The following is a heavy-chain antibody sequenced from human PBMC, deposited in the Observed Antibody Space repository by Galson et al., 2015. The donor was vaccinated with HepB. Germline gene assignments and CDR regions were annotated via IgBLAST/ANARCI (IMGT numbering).Heavy chain of an antibody. CDR3: LRDALGGYDF. D-gene: IGHD3-22*01. Sequence: SLRLSCAASGFTFRDHWMRWVRQTPRKWLEWVTNLDPDGNAKYYADSVEGRFTISRDNAKNSLYLQLNRLTDEDTAVYFWLRDALGGYDFWGQGTMVTVSA. CDR2: LDPDGNAK. J-gene: IGHJ3*01. V-gene: IGHV3-7*03. CDR1: GFTFRDHW.